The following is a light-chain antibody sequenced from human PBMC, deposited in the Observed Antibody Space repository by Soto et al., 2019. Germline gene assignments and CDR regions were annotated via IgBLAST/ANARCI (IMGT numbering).Light chain of an antibody. CDR3: QQRSNWT. V-gene: IGKV3-11*01. J-gene: IGKJ1*01. CDR1: QSVSNY. Sequence: ELVLTQSPATLSLSPGERATLYCRASQSVSNYLAWYQQKPGQAPRLLIYDASNRATGIPARFSGSGSGTDFTLTISRIEPEDFAVYYCQQRSNWTFGQGTKV. CDR2: DAS.